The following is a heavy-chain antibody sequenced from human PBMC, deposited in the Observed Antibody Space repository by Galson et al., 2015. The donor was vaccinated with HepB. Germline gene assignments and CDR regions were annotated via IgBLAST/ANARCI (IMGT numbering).Heavy chain of an antibody. CDR1: GFSISNSW. V-gene: IGHV3-7*04. CDR2: IKYDGSEK. CDR3: ARGDKGAFDI. J-gene: IGHJ3*02. Sequence: SLRLSCAASGFSISNSWMSWARQAPGKGLERVAGIKYDGSEKYYVDAVKGRFTISRDSAKNSLYLQMDSLTADDTAVYYCARGDKGAFDIWGRGTMVAVSS. D-gene: IGHD2-15*01.